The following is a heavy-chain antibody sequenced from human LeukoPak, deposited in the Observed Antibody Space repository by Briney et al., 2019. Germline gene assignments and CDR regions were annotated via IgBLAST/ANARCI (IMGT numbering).Heavy chain of an antibody. D-gene: IGHD2-8*02. CDR1: GYTFTGYY. CDR3: ARDPGPTWWGNFDY. J-gene: IGHJ4*02. CDR2: INPNSGGA. V-gene: IGHV1-2*02. Sequence: ASVKVSCKASGYTFTGYYMHWVRQAPGQGLEWMGWINPNSGGANYAQKFQGRVTMTRDTSISTAYMELSSLSSDDTAVYYCARDPGPTWWGNFDYWGQGTLVTVSS.